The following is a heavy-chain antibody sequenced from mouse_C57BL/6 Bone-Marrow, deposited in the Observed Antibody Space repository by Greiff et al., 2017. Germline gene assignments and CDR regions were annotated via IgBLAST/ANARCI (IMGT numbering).Heavy chain of an antibody. V-gene: IGHV2-2*01. Sequence: QVQLQQSGPGLVQPSQSLSITCTVSGFSLTSYGVHWVRQSPGKGLEWLGVIRSGGSTDYNAAFISRLSISKDNPKSQVFFKMNSLQADDTAIYYCARGGGWFAYWGQGTLVTVSA. CDR3: ARGGGWFAY. CDR2: IRSGGST. J-gene: IGHJ3*01. CDR1: GFSLTSYG.